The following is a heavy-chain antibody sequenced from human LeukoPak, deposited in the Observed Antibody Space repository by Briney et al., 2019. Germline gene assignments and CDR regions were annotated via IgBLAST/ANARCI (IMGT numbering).Heavy chain of an antibody. CDR3: ARDSWGATSYY. J-gene: IGHJ4*02. CDR2: IYYSGST. Sequence: PSETLSLTCTVSGGSISSSSYYWGWIRQPPGKGLEWIGSIYYSGSTYYNPSLKSRVTISVDTSKNQFSLKLSSVTAADTAVYYCARDSWGATSYYWGQGTLVTVSS. CDR1: GGSISSSSYY. V-gene: IGHV4-39*07. D-gene: IGHD1-26*01.